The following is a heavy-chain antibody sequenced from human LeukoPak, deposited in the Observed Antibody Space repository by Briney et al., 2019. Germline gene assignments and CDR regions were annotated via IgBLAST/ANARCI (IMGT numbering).Heavy chain of an antibody. CDR1: GGSISSYY. D-gene: IGHD3-10*01. J-gene: IGHJ4*02. Sequence: SETLSLTCTVSGGSISSYYWSWIRQPPGKGLEWIGYIYYSGSTNYKPSLKSRVTISVDTSKNQFSLKLSSVTAADTAVYYCARRPTMVRGVIGSFFSYWGQGTLVTVSS. CDR2: IYYSGST. V-gene: IGHV4-59*12. CDR3: ARRPTMVRGVIGSFFSY.